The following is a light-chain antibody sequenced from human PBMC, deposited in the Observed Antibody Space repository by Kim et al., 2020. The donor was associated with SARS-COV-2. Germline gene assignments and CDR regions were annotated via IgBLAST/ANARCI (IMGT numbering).Light chain of an antibody. CDR3: QQYSASSAT. CDR1: QSVSSNH. Sequence: SPGERATLSCRASQSVSSNHLAWYQQKPGQAPRLLIYDASSRATGITDRFSGSGSGTDFTLTISRLEPEDFAVYYCQQYSASSATFGQGTKVDIK. CDR2: DAS. V-gene: IGKV3-20*01. J-gene: IGKJ1*01.